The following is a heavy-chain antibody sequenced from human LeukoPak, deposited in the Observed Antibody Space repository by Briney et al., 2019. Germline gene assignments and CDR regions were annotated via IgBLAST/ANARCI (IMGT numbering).Heavy chain of an antibody. CDR1: GFTFSSYA. D-gene: IGHD1-26*01. V-gene: IGHV3-30-3*01. CDR2: ISYDGSNK. CDR3: ARSSGSFEVFDY. J-gene: IGHJ4*02. Sequence: PGRSLRLSCAASGFTFSSYAMHWVRQAPGKGLEWVAVISYDGSNKYYADSVKGRFTISRDNSKNTLYLQMNSLRAEDTAVYYCARSSGSFEVFDYWGQGTLVTVSS.